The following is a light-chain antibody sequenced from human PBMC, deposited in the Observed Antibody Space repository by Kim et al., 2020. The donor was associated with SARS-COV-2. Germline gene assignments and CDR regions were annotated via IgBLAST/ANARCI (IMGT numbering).Light chain of an antibody. Sequence: QSITISCTGTSSEFGGYKYVSWYQQHPGKAPKLVIYEVSNRPSGVSNRFSGSKSGNTASLTISGLQAEDEADYYCSSYIRGSTNYVFGTGTKVTVL. J-gene: IGLJ1*01. CDR2: EVS. CDR3: SSYIRGSTNYV. V-gene: IGLV2-14*01. CDR1: SSEFGGYKY.